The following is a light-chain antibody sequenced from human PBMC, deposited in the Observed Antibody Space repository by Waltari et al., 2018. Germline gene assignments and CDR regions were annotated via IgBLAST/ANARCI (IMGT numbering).Light chain of an antibody. CDR2: DAS. CDR3: QQRANWPLT. J-gene: IGKJ4*01. CDR1: QSVSSY. Sequence: EIVLTQSPATLSLSPGERATLSCRASQSVSSYLGWYQQKPGQAPRLLIYDASNRATGIPARFSGSGSGTDFTLTISSLEFEDFAVHYCQQRANWPLTFGGGTKVEIK. V-gene: IGKV3-11*01.